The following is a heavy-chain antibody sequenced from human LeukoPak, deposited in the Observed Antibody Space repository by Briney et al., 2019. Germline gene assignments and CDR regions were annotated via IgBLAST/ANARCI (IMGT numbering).Heavy chain of an antibody. Sequence: SETLSLTCTVSGGSISSSSYYWGWIRQPPGKGLEWIGSIYYSGSTNYNPSLKSRVTISVDTSKNQFSLKLSSVTAADTAVYYCARDSYEVEAFDIWGQGTMVTVSS. CDR2: IYYSGST. CDR3: ARDSYEVEAFDI. J-gene: IGHJ3*02. D-gene: IGHD2-15*01. V-gene: IGHV4-39*07. CDR1: GGSISSSSYY.